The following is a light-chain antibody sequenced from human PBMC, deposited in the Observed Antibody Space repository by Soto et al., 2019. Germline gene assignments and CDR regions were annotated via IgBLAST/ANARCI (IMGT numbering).Light chain of an antibody. J-gene: IGLJ1*01. Sequence: QSALTQPASVSGSPGQSITISCTGTSSDVGGYNYVSWYQQHPGKAPKFMIYDVSNRPSGVSNRFSGSKSGNTASLTISGLQAEDEADYYCSSYTSSRAPLGTGTKVTVL. V-gene: IGLV2-14*01. CDR3: SSYTSSRAP. CDR2: DVS. CDR1: SSDVGGYNY.